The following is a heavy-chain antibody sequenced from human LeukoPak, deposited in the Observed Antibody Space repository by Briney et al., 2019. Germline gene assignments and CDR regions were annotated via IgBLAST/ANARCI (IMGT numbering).Heavy chain of an antibody. CDR3: ARAAGPRRNCFDP. CDR1: GFTFSSYS. J-gene: IGHJ5*02. V-gene: IGHV3-48*01. CDR2: ISSSSSAI. Sequence: GGTLRLSCAASGFTFSSYSMNWVRNAPPTGLEWVSYISSSSSAITYADSVKGRFTISRDNAKNSLYLQMNSLRAEDTAVYYCARAAGPRRNCFDPWGQGTLVTVSS.